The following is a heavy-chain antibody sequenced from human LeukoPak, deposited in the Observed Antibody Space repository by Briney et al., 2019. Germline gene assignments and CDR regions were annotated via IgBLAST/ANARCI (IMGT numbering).Heavy chain of an antibody. Sequence: GGSLRLSCAASGFTFSSYGMHWVRQAPGKGLEWVAVISYDGSNKYYADSVKGRFTISRDISKNTLYLQMNSLRAEDTAVYYCATGHLRYFDWSIPGYWGQGTLVTVSS. J-gene: IGHJ4*02. V-gene: IGHV3-30*03. CDR1: GFTFSSYG. CDR3: ATGHLRYFDWSIPGY. CDR2: ISYDGSNK. D-gene: IGHD3-9*01.